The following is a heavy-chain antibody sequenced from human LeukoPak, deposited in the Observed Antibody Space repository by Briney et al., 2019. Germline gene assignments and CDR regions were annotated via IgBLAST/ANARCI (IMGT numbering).Heavy chain of an antibody. D-gene: IGHD2-8*01. Sequence: GGSLRLSCAGSGLSISNYWMSWVRQAPGKGLEWVASIRQDGSQIHYVDSVKGRFTISRDNAKNSLFLQMNSLRVEDTAIYYCARLKDDVTKFDYWGQGTLVTVSS. J-gene: IGHJ4*02. V-gene: IGHV3-7*01. CDR3: ARLKDDVTKFDY. CDR2: IRQDGSQI. CDR1: GLSISNYW.